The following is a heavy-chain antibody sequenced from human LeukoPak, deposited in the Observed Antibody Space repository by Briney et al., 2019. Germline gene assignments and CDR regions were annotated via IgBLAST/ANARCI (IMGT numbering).Heavy chain of an antibody. J-gene: IGHJ4*02. CDR3: ARDPPAVSINTYA. CDR2: IFSHGET. V-gene: IGHV3-66*01. D-gene: IGHD2-8*01. CDR1: GFTFGSYA. Sequence: GGSLRLSCAASGFTFGSYAMSWVRQAPGKGLEWVSLIFSHGETSYADSVKGRFTISRDNSKNTLYLQMNGLRVEDTAVYYCARDPPAVSINTYAWGQGTLVTVSS.